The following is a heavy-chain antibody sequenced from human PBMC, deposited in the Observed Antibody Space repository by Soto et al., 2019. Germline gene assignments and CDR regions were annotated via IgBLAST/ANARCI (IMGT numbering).Heavy chain of an antibody. V-gene: IGHV1-2*04. CDR1: GYTFTGYY. D-gene: IGHD2-2*01. CDR2: INPNSGGT. CDR3: ARARFAYCSSTSCYAFGSRNYYYGMDV. J-gene: IGHJ6*02. Sequence: ASVKVSCKASGYTFTGYYMHWVRQAPGQGLEWMGWINPNSGGTNYAQKFQGWVTMTRDTSISTAYMELGRLRSDDTAVYYCARARFAYCSSTSCYAFGSRNYYYGMDVWGQGTTVTVSS.